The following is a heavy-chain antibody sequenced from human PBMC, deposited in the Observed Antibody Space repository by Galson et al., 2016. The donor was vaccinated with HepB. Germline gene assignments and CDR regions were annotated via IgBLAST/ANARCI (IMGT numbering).Heavy chain of an antibody. CDR1: DFSFRSYA. D-gene: IGHD3-16*01. CDR2: ITGGAGTT. V-gene: IGHV3-23*01. J-gene: IGHJ4*02. CDR3: ARAAGGVMGSYYFDY. Sequence: SLRLSCAASDFSFRSYAMAWVRQAPGKGLEWVSTITGGAGTTFYADSAKGRFSISRDNSKNTLHLQITGLRAEDTAVYYCARAAGGVMGSYYFDYWGQGTMVTVSS.